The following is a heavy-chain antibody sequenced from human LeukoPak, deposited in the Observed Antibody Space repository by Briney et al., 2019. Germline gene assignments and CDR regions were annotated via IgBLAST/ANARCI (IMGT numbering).Heavy chain of an antibody. CDR3: AKEVVATIPPL. D-gene: IGHD5-12*01. CDR2: ISDNGNNK. Sequence: GGSLRLSCAASGFTFSSYAMHWVRQAPDKGLEWVAVISDNGNNKYYADSVKSRFTISRDNSKNTLYVQMNSLRAEDTAVYYCAKEVVATIPPLWGQGTLVTVSS. J-gene: IGHJ1*01. CDR1: GFTFSSYA. V-gene: IGHV3-30-3*01.